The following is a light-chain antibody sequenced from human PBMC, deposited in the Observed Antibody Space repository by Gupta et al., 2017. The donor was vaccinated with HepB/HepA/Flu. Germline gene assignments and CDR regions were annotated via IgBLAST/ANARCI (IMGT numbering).Light chain of an antibody. CDR3: AVWDDNGSGVV. V-gene: IGLV1-47*01. Sequence: SVLTQAPSLSGTPGQWVTISCSGSDSNVGSKYVAWYQQIPAPAPNRLSYRDIQRSSGVPERFSGSKYGTSASLTISGVQAEDEADYFCAVWDDNGSGVVFGGGTKMTGL. CDR2: RDI. CDR1: DSNVGSKY. J-gene: IGLJ2*01.